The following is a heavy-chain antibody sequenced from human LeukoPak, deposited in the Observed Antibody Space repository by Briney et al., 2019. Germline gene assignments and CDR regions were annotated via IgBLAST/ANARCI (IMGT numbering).Heavy chain of an antibody. J-gene: IGHJ6*03. CDR1: GYTFTGYY. CDR2: INPNSGGT. CDR3: AKSNYVSYYYYYYMDV. Sequence: ASVKVSCTASGYTFTGYYMHWVRQAPGQGLEWMGWINPNSGGTNYAQKFQGRVTMTRDTSISTAYMELSRLRSDDTAVYYCAKSNYVSYYYYYYMDVWGKGTTVTVSS. V-gene: IGHV1-2*02. D-gene: IGHD4-11*01.